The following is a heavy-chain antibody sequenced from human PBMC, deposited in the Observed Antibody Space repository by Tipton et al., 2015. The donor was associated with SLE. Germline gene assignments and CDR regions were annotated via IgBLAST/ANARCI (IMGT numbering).Heavy chain of an antibody. CDR2: IYHSGNT. D-gene: IGHD3-3*01. CDR1: GGSISSYY. V-gene: IGHV4-59*12. CDR3: ARGILEPLDY. Sequence: GLVKPSETLSLTCTVSGGSISSYYWSWIRQPPGKGLEWIGSIYHSGNTYYNPSLQSRVTISQDTSKNLFSLKLSSVTAADTAVYYCARGILEPLDYWGQGTLVTVSS. J-gene: IGHJ4*02.